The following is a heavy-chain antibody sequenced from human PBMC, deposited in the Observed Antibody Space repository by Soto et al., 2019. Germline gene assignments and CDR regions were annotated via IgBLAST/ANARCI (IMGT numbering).Heavy chain of an antibody. CDR3: ARGCLYADYQAN. J-gene: IGHJ4*02. D-gene: IGHD3-16*01. Sequence: EVQLVESGGGVVQPGESLRLSCTASGFTFSTYWMHWVRQAPGKGLVWLSRLKGDGSMTDYADSVKGRFTISRDKAENTLYLPMNGLRAEDTAIYYCARGCLYADYQANWGQGTLVTVSS. V-gene: IGHV3-74*01. CDR1: GFTFSTYW. CDR2: LKGDGSMT.